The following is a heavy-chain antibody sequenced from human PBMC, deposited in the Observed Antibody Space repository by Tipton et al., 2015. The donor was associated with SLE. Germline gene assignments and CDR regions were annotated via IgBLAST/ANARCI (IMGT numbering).Heavy chain of an antibody. CDR2: LSLSDKN. CDR3: AKGATSAFDI. V-gene: IGHV4-4*07. J-gene: IGHJ3*02. CDR1: DASMNSYF. Sequence: GLVKPSETLSLTCNASDASMNSYFWNWIRQPAGKGLEWIGRLSLSDKNNYNPSLQSRVTMSVDTSKSQFSLEVRSVTAADTAVYFCAKGATSAFDIWGQGTSVIVSS. D-gene: IGHD3-16*01.